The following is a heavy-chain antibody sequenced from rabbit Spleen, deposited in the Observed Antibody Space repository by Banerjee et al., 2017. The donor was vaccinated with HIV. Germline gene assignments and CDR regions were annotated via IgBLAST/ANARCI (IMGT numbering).Heavy chain of an antibody. D-gene: IGHD6-1*01. CDR2: IYAGSSGST. Sequence: QEQLEESGGDLVKPGASLALTCTASGFDLSSYYYMCWVRQAPGKGLEWIACIYAGSSGSTYYATWAKGRFTISKTSSTTVTLQMTSVTAADTATHFCARGIGTHADGPDYFDLWGPGTLVTVS. CDR1: GFDLSSYYY. V-gene: IGHV1S45*01. CDR3: ARGIGTHADGPDYFDL. J-gene: IGHJ4*01.